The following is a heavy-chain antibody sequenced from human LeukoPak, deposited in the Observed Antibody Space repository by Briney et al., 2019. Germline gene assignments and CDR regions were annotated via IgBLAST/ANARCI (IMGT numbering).Heavy chain of an antibody. V-gene: IGHV1-18*04. CDR2: ISAYNGNT. CDR3: ARENPLTMIVVASWFDP. CDR1: GYTLTGYY. D-gene: IGHD3-22*01. Sequence: ASVKVSCKASGYTLTGYYMHWVRQAPGQGLEWMGWISAYNGNTNYAQKLQGRVTMTTDTSTSTAYMELRSLRSDDTAVYYCARENPLTMIVVASWFDPWGQGTLVTVSS. J-gene: IGHJ5*02.